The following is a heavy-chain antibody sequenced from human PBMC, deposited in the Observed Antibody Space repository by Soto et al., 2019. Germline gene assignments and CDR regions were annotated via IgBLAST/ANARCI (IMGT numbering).Heavy chain of an antibody. J-gene: IGHJ4*02. V-gene: IGHV4-34*01. Sequence: QVQLQQWGAGLLKSSETLSLTCAVYGGSFSGYYWSWIRQPPGKGLEWIGEINHSGSTNYNPSLKIRVTISVDTSKNQFSLKLSSVTAADTAVYYCAITIFGVVRQYWGQGTLVTVSS. CDR1: GGSFSGYY. D-gene: IGHD3-3*01. CDR2: INHSGST. CDR3: AITIFGVVRQY.